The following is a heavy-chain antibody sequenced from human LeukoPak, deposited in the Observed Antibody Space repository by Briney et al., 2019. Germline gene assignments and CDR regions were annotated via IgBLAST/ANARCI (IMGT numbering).Heavy chain of an antibody. CDR3: AREELYCSGGSCSLDY. D-gene: IGHD2-15*01. Sequence: GASVKVSCKASGYTFTSYYMHWVRQAPGQGLEWMGWISAYNGNTNYAQKLQGRVTMTTDTSTSTAYMELRSLRSDDTAVYYCAREELYCSGGSCSLDYWGQGTLVTVSS. V-gene: IGHV1-18*04. CDR2: ISAYNGNT. CDR1: GYTFTSYY. J-gene: IGHJ4*02.